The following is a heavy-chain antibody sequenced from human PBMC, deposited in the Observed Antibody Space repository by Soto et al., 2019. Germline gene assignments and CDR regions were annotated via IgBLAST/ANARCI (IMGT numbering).Heavy chain of an antibody. CDR2: ISYDGSNK. CDR1: GFTFSSYA. J-gene: IGHJ4*02. Sequence: VQLVESGGGVVQPGRSLRLSCAASGFTFSSYAMHWVRQAPGKGLEWVAVISYDGSNKYYADSVKGRFTISRDNSKNTLYLQMNSLRAEDTAVYYCASGRREGLPPFDYWGQGTLVTVSS. D-gene: IGHD1-26*01. V-gene: IGHV3-30-3*01. CDR3: ASGRREGLPPFDY.